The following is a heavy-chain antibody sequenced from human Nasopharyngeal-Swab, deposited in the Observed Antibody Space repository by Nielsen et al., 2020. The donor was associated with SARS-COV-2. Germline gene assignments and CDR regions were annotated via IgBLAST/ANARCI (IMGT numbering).Heavy chain of an antibody. Sequence: WVGQAPGQGLEWMGGIIPIFGTANYAQKFQGRVTITADESTSTAYMELSSLRSEDTAVYYCARGLTTVTTYHYYGMDVWGQGTTVTVSS. J-gene: IGHJ6*02. CDR2: IIPIFGTA. D-gene: IGHD4-11*01. V-gene: IGHV1-69*01. CDR3: ARGLTTVTTYHYYGMDV.